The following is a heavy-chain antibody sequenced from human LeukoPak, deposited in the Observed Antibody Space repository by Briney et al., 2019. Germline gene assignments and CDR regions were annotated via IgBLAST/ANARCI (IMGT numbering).Heavy chain of an antibody. J-gene: IGHJ4*02. CDR2: IYSGGST. Sequence: GGSLRLSCTASGFTFSDYAMSWVRQAPEKGLEWVSVIYSGGSTYYADSVKGRFTISRDNSKNTLYLQMNSLRAEDTAVYYCARAEYWGYFDYWGQGTLVTVSS. D-gene: IGHD3-16*01. V-gene: IGHV3-53*01. CDR3: ARAEYWGYFDY. CDR1: GFTFSDYA.